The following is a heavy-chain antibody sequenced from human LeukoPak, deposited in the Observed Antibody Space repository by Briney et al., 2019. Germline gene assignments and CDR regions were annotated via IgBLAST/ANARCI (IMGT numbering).Heavy chain of an antibody. CDR3: AKDTSAWWYHRAYMNV. Sequence: GGSLRLSCAASGFTFSDYAMSWVRQAPGGGLEGVSAISGSGDKTFHANSVKGRFTTSRDNSKNTLSLQMSSLRVEDSAVYFCAKDTSAWWYHRAYMNVWGTGTTVTVSS. D-gene: IGHD2-15*01. CDR2: ISGSGDKT. V-gene: IGHV3-23*01. CDR1: GFTFSDYA. J-gene: IGHJ6*03.